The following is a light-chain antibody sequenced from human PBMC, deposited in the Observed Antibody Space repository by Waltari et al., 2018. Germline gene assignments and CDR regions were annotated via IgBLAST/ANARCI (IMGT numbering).Light chain of an antibody. CDR3: QQYGGSPPYT. J-gene: IGKJ2*01. Sequence: EIVLTQSPGTLSLSPGDRATLSCRASQSFSSSFLASDQQKPGQAPRLLIYGASSRATGIPARFSGGGSGTDFTLTISRLEPEDFAVYYCQQYGGSPPYTFGQGTKLEI. CDR2: GAS. CDR1: QSFSSSF. V-gene: IGKV3-20*01.